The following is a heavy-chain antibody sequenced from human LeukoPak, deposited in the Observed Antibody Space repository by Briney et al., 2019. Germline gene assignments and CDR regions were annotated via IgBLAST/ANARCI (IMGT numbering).Heavy chain of an antibody. CDR3: AKDDIAAAAFDY. Sequence: GGSLRLSCAASGFTFSSYGMHWVRQAPGKGLEWVAVISYDGSNKYYADSVKGRFTISRDNSKNTLYLQMNSLRAEDTAVCYCAKDDIAAAAFDYWGQGTLVTVSS. J-gene: IGHJ4*02. D-gene: IGHD6-13*01. CDR1: GFTFSSYG. V-gene: IGHV3-30*18. CDR2: ISYDGSNK.